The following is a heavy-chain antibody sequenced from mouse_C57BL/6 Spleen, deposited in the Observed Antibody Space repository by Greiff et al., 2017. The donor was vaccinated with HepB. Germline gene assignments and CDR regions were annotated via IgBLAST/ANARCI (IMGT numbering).Heavy chain of an antibody. CDR1: GFTFSSYA. CDR2: ISDGGSYT. J-gene: IGHJ3*01. D-gene: IGHD2-4*01. Sequence: EVKLQESGGGLVKPGGSLKLSCAASGFTFSSYAMSWVRQTPEKRLEWVATISDGGSYTYYPDNVKGRFTISRDNAKNNLYLQMSHLKSEDTAMYYCARAYYYDHAWFAYWGQGTLVTVSA. V-gene: IGHV5-4*03. CDR3: ARAYYYDHAWFAY.